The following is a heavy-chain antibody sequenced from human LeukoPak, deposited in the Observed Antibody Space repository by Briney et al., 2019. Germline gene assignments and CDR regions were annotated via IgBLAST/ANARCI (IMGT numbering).Heavy chain of an antibody. Sequence: PSETLSLTCTVSGVSISSYYWSWIRQPPGKGLEWLGYIYYSGSTNYNPSLKSRVTISIDTSKNQFSLKLSSVTAVDTAVYYCATWRYCSGGSCYGNYYMDVWGKGTTVTVSS. CDR3: ATWRYCSGGSCYGNYYMDV. CDR2: IYYSGST. V-gene: IGHV4-59*01. CDR1: GVSISSYY. D-gene: IGHD2-15*01. J-gene: IGHJ6*03.